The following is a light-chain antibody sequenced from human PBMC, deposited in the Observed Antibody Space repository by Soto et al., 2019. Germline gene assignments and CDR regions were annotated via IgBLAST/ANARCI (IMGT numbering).Light chain of an antibody. V-gene: IGKV3-20*01. CDR2: GAC. J-gene: IGKJ1*01. CDR1: ESVSRY. CDR3: QQYGSSPPT. Sequence: IVLTQSPGTLSLSPGERTTLSCRASESVSRYLAWYQQKPGQGPRLLIYGACSRATGTHNRFSGRWSGTDFTLTINRLEPEDSALYYCQQYGSSPPTFGQGTKVDIK.